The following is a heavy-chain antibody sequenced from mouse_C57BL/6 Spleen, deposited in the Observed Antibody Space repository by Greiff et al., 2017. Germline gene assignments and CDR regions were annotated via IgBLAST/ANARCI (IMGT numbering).Heavy chain of an antibody. CDR1: GFSFNTYA. CDR3: VRHAYYYGNAMDY. Sequence: EVQRVESGGGLVQPKGSLKLSCAASGFSFNTYAMNWVRQAPGKGLEWVARIRSKSNNYATYYADSVKDRFTISRDDSESMLYLQMNNLKTEDTAMYYCVRHAYYYGNAMDYWGQGTSVTVSS. D-gene: IGHD1-1*01. V-gene: IGHV10-1*01. CDR2: IRSKSNNYAT. J-gene: IGHJ4*01.